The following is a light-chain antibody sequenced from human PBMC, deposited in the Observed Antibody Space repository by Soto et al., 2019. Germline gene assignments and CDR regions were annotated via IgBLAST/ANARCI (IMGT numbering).Light chain of an antibody. J-gene: IGKJ5*01. CDR2: GAS. V-gene: IGKV3-20*01. CDR3: QQYGSSPIT. Sequence: EIVLTQSPGTLSLSPVERATLSCRASQSVSSSHLAWYQQKPGQAPRLLISGASSRATGIPDRFTGSGSGTDFTLTISRLEPEDFAVYYCQQYGSSPITFGQGTRLEIK. CDR1: QSVSSSH.